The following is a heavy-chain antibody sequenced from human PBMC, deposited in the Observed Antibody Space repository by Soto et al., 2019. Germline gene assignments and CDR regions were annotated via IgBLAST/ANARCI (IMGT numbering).Heavy chain of an antibody. Sequence: ASVKVSCKASGYTFTGYYMHWVRQPPGQGLEWLGWINTNSGDTNYAQKFQGRVTMTSDTSISTAYMELSRLRSDDTAVYYCARDHQELILYNWLDPWGQGTLVTVSS. D-gene: IGHD1-7*01. CDR3: ARDHQELILYNWLDP. CDR2: INTNSGDT. J-gene: IGHJ5*02. CDR1: GYTFTGYY. V-gene: IGHV1-2*02.